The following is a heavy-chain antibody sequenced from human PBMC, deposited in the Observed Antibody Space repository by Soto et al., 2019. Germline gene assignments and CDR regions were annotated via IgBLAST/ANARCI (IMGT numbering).Heavy chain of an antibody. CDR3: AREAIVVVVAATEYYFDY. J-gene: IGHJ4*02. CDR2: IIPIFGTA. D-gene: IGHD2-15*01. Sequence: GASVKVSCKASGGTFSSYAISWVRQAPGQGLEWMGGIIPIFGTANYAQKFQGRVTITADKSTSTAYMELSSLRSEDTAVYYCAREAIVVVVAATEYYFDYWGQGTLVTVYS. V-gene: IGHV1-69*06. CDR1: GGTFSSYA.